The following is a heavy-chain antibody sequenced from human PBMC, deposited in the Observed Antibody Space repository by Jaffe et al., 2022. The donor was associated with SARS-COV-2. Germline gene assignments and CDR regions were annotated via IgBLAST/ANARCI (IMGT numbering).Heavy chain of an antibody. CDR1: GFTVSSNY. Sequence: EVQLVETGGGLIQPGGSLRLSCAASGFTVSSNYMSWVRQAPGRGLEWVSLIYRDGTTFYRNSVKGRFTISRDNSKNTLILQMTSLRAEDTALYYCAGGFFNSYWYDLGIDFWGQGTLVTVSS. J-gene: IGHJ4*02. CDR2: IYRDGTT. D-gene: IGHD1-1*01. CDR3: AGGFFNSYWYDLGIDF. V-gene: IGHV3-53*02.